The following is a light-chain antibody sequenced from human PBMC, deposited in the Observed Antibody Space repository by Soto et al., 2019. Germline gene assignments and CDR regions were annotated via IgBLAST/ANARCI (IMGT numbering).Light chain of an antibody. CDR3: CSYAGSSTSYV. V-gene: IGLV2-23*01. J-gene: IGLJ1*01. CDR2: EGS. CDR1: SSDVGSYNL. Sequence: QSALTQPASVSGSPGQSITISCTGTSSDVGSYNLVSWYQQHPGKAPKLMIYEGSKRPSGVSNRFSGSKSGNTASLTISGLQAEDEADYYCCSYAGSSTSYVFGLGPSSPS.